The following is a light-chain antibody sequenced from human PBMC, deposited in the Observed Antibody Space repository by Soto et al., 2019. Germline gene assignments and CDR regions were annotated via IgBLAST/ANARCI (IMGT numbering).Light chain of an antibody. CDR3: QRLNSYPLT. Sequence: DIQLTQSPSFLSASVGDSVTITCRASQAISVYSAWYQQKPGKAPKFLIYVASTLQSGVPSRFSGSGSGTAFTLTISRLQPEDFATYYCQRLNSYPLTFGGGNKVEIK. CDR2: VAS. V-gene: IGKV1-9*01. J-gene: IGKJ4*01. CDR1: QAISVY.